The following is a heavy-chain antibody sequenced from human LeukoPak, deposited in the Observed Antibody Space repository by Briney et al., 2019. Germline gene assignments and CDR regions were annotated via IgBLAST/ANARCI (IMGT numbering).Heavy chain of an antibody. CDR3: AKGGLHNPQGFDY. Sequence: TGGSLRLSCAASGFTFSSYAMSWVRQAPGKGLEWVSAISGSGGSTYYADSVKGRFTISRDNSKNTLYLQMNSLRAEDTAVYYCAKGGLHNPQGFDYWGQGTLVTVSS. V-gene: IGHV3-23*01. CDR2: ISGSGGST. J-gene: IGHJ4*02. CDR1: GFTFSSYA. D-gene: IGHD5-24*01.